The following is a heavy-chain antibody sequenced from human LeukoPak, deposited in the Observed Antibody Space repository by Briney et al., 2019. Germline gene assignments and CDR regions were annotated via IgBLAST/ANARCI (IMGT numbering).Heavy chain of an antibody. CDR2: INPNSGGT. CDR3: ARGGVYDYVWGSYRQPDF. D-gene: IGHD3-16*02. CDR1: GHTFTGYY. J-gene: IGHJ4*02. Sequence: ASVKVSCKASGHTFTGYYMHWVRQAPGQGLEWMGRINPNSGGTNYAQKFQGRVTMTRDTSISTAYMELSRLRSDDTAVYYCARGGVYDYVWGSYRQPDFWGQGTLVTVSS. V-gene: IGHV1-2*06.